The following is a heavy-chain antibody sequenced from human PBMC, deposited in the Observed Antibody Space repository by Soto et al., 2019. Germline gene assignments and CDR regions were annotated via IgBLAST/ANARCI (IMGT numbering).Heavy chain of an antibody. V-gene: IGHV4-34*01. CDR1: GGSFSGYY. D-gene: IGHD2-2*01. CDR3: ARDDIVVVPAAKAYYYYGMDV. Sequence: SETLSLTCAVYGGSFSGYYWSWIRQPPGKGLEWIGEINHSGSTNYNPSLKSRVTISVDTSKNQFSLKLSSVTAADTAVYYCARDDIVVVPAAKAYYYYGMDVWGQGTTVTVSS. CDR2: INHSGST. J-gene: IGHJ6*02.